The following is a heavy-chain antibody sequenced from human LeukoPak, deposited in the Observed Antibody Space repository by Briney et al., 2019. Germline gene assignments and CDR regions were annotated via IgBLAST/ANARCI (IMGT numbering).Heavy chain of an antibody. CDR1: GFTFSDYY. CDR3: ARDLKPVLRYFDSTGYYFDY. V-gene: IGHV3-11*01. Sequence: AGGSLRPSCAASGFTFSDYYMSWIRDAPPKGMEWVSYISSSGSTIYYADSVKGRFTISRDNAKNSLYLQMNSLRAEDTAVYYCARDLKPVLRYFDSTGYYFDYWGQGTLVTVSS. CDR2: ISSSGSTI. J-gene: IGHJ4*02. D-gene: IGHD3-9*01.